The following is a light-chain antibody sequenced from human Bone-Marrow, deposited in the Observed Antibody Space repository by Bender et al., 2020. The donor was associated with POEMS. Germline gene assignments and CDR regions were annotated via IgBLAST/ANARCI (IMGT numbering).Light chain of an antibody. J-gene: IGLJ1*01. CDR1: ALPKQY. CDR2: KDS. CDR3: QSSDSSGDSPYI. Sequence: YDLTQPPAVSVSPGQTARITCSGEALPKQYTFWYKQKSGQAPVLVMSKDSVRPSGISDRIFGSSFGTTATLTIIGAQAEDEADYYCQSSDSSGDSPYIFGPGTRVTVL. V-gene: IGLV3-25*03.